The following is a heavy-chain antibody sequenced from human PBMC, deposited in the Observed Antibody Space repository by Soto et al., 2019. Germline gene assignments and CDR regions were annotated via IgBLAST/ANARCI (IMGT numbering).Heavy chain of an antibody. Sequence: QVQLVQSGAEVKKPGASVKLSCKASGYTFINYYIHWVRQAPGQGLEWMGLFNPTSGSTNYAQKFQGTVTLTMDTSTRTVYMELSSLRFDDTAVYYCARDLAAGDYWGQGTLVTVSS. CDR3: ARDLAAGDY. D-gene: IGHD6-13*01. V-gene: IGHV1-46*01. J-gene: IGHJ4*02. CDR1: GYTFINYY. CDR2: FNPTSGST.